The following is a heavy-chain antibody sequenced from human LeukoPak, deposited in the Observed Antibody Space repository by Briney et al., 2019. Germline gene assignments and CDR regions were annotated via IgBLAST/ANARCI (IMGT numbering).Heavy chain of an antibody. Sequence: SETLSLTCTVSGGSISSSSYYWGWIRQPPGKGLEWIGSIYYSGRTYYNPSLKSRVTISVDTSKNQFSLKLSSVTAADTAVYYCARQKSNYGDYVELFDYWGQGTLVTVSS. CDR1: GGSISSSSYY. CDR3: ARQKSNYGDYVELFDY. V-gene: IGHV4-39*01. J-gene: IGHJ4*02. CDR2: IYYSGRT. D-gene: IGHD4-17*01.